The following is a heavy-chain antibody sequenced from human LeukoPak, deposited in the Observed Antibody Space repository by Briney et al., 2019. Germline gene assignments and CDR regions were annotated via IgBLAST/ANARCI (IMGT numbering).Heavy chain of an antibody. Sequence: PGRSLRLSCATSGFTFTSYAVSWVRQAPGKGLEWVSAISAGATTTYYADSVKGRFTISRDDSRNTLYLQMDSLRVEDTAVYYCANPCSDGVCYPDYWGQGTLVTVSS. CDR2: ISAGATTT. V-gene: IGHV3-23*01. J-gene: IGHJ4*02. D-gene: IGHD2-21*02. CDR1: GFTFTSYA. CDR3: ANPCSDGVCYPDY.